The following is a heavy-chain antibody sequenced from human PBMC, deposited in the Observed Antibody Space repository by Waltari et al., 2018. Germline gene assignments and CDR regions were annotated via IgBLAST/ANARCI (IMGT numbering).Heavy chain of an antibody. J-gene: IGHJ4*02. Sequence: EVQLLESGGGLVQPGGSLRLSCAASGFTFSSYAMSWVRQAPGKGLEWVSVIYSGGSTYYADSVKGRFTISRDNSKNTLYLQMSSLRAEDTAVYYCAKGRSSAIDYWGQGTLVTVSS. CDR1: GFTFSSYA. V-gene: IGHV3-23*03. D-gene: IGHD1-26*01. CDR2: IYSGGST. CDR3: AKGRSSAIDY.